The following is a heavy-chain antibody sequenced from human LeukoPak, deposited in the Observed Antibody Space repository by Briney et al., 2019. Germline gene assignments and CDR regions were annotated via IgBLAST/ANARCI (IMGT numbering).Heavy chain of an antibody. V-gene: IGHV1-8*01. D-gene: IGHD3-22*01. CDR2: MNPNSGNT. J-gene: IGHJ4*02. CDR1: GYTFTSYD. Sequence: ASVKVSCKASGYTFTSYDINWVRQAIGQGLEWMGWMNPNSGNTGYAQKFQGGVTMTRNTSISTAYMELSSLRSEDTAVYYCARGRGAGYYDSNGFYYWGQGTLVTVSS. CDR3: ARGRGAGYYDSNGFYY.